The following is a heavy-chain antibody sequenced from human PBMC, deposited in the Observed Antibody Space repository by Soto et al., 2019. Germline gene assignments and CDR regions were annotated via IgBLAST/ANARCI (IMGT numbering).Heavy chain of an antibody. CDR1: GFTFSDYY. CDR3: ASLTTVVRYHWFDP. CDR2: MSSSGNTI. J-gene: IGHJ5*02. V-gene: IGHV3-11*01. D-gene: IGHD4-17*01. Sequence: PGGSLRLSCAASGFTFSDYYMSWIRQAPGKGREWVSYMSSSGNTIYYADSVKGRFTISRDNAKNSLYLEMNSLRAEDTAAYYCASLTTVVRYHWFDPWGQGTLVTVSS.